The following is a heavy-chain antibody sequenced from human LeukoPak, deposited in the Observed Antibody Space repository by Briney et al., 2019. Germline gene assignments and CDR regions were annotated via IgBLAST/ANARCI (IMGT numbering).Heavy chain of an antibody. J-gene: IGHJ2*01. V-gene: IGHV3-48*03. D-gene: IGHD2-15*01. CDR2: IRNSGTTI. CDR1: GFTFSSHA. CDR3: ARDDCSGGSCNWYFDL. Sequence: PGGSLRLSCAASGFTFSSHAMNWVRQAPGKGLEWVSYIRNSGTTIHYADSVKGRFTISRDNAKNSLYLQMNSLRADDTAVYYCARDDCSGGSCNWYFDLWGRGTRVTVSS.